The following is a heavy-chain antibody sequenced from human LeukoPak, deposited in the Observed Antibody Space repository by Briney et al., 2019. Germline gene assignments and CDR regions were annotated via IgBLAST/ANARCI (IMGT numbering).Heavy chain of an antibody. CDR2: INPNSGGT. CDR3: ARDFERPDY. V-gene: IGHV1-2*06. CDR1: GYTFTDYY. J-gene: IGHJ4*02. Sequence: ASVKVSCKASGYTFTDYYIHWVRQAPGQGLEWMGRINPNSGGTNYAQKFQGRVTMTRDTSISTAYMELRRLRSDDTAVYYCARDFERPDYWGQGTLVTVSS.